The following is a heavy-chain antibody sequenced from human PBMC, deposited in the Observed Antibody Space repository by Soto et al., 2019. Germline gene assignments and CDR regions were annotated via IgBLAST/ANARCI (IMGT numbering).Heavy chain of an antibody. D-gene: IGHD7-27*01. CDR3: AVLSVLSNLGIDY. CDR2: INPNSGGT. J-gene: IGHJ4*02. V-gene: IGHV1-2*02. CDR1: GYTFTGYY. Sequence: ASVKVSCKASGYTFTGYYMHWVRQAPGQGLEWMGWINPNSGGTNYAQKFQGRVTMTRDTSISTAYMELSRLRSDDTAVYYCAVLSVLSNLGIDYWGQGTLVTVSS.